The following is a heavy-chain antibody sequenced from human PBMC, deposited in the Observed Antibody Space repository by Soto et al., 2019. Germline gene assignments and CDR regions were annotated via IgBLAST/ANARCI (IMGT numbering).Heavy chain of an antibody. V-gene: IGHV3-23*01. D-gene: IGHD2-2*02. CDR3: SKGHCSSTSCYIIDAFDI. Sequence: GGSLRLSCAASGFTFSSYAMSWVRQAPGKGLEWVSAISGSGGSTYYADSMKGRFTISRDNSKNTLYLQMNSLRAEDTAVYYCSKGHCSSTSCYIIDAFDIWGQGTMVTVSS. CDR2: ISGSGGST. J-gene: IGHJ3*02. CDR1: GFTFSSYA.